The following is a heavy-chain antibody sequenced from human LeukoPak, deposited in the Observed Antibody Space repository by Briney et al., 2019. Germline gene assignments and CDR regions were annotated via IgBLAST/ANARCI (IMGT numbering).Heavy chain of an antibody. V-gene: IGHV4-59*08. J-gene: IGHJ4*02. Sequence: SETLSLTCTVSGASISTYYWSWIRQPPGKGREWIGYIYHSGSTNYNPSLKSRVTISGDTSKNQFSLNLSSVTAADTAVYYCARHVGEAYFDYWGQGTLVTVSS. CDR2: IYHSGST. CDR3: ARHVGEAYFDY. CDR1: GASISTYY. D-gene: IGHD3-16*01.